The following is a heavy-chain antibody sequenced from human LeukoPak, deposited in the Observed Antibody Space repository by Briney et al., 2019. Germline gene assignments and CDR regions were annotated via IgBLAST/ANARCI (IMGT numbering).Heavy chain of an antibody. Sequence: PSETLSLTCAVYGGSFSGYYWSWIRQPPGKGLEWIGEINHSGSTNYNPSLKSRVTISVDTSKNQFSLKLSSVTAADTAVYYCARGSPWAAAGSNWFDPWGQGTLVTVSS. D-gene: IGHD6-13*01. V-gene: IGHV4-34*01. CDR3: ARGSPWAAAGSNWFDP. CDR1: GGSFSGYY. J-gene: IGHJ5*02. CDR2: INHSGST.